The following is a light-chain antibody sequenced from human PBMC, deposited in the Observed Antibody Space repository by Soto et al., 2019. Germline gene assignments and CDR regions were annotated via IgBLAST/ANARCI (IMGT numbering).Light chain of an antibody. V-gene: IGKV3-15*01. CDR2: GAS. J-gene: IGKJ1*01. Sequence: EIVMTQSPATLSVSPGERATLSCRASQSVSSNLAWYQQKPGQTPRLLIYGASTRAIGIPARFSGSGSGTEFTLTISSLQSEDFAVYYCQQYNKWLWTFGKGTNVKI. CDR1: QSVSSN. CDR3: QQYNKWLWT.